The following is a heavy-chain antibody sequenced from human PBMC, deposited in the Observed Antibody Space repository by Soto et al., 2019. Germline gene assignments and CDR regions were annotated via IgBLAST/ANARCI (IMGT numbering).Heavy chain of an antibody. CDR1: GFTFSSYA. D-gene: IGHD5-18*01. V-gene: IGHV3-23*01. J-gene: IGHJ5*02. CDR2: ISGSGGST. Sequence: PGGSLRLSCAASGFTFSSYAMSWVRQAPGKGLEWVSAISGSGGSTYYADSVKGRFTISRDNSKNTLYLQMNSLRAEDTAVYYCAKTAHLNGYSNVHWFDPWGQGTLVTVSS. CDR3: AKTAHLNGYSNVHWFDP.